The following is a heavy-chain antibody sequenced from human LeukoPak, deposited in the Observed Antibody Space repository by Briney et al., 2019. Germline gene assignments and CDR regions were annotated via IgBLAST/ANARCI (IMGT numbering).Heavy chain of an antibody. J-gene: IGHJ6*02. Sequence: SETLSLTCTVSGDSISNSSYYWGWFRQPPGKGLEWIGSIYYTGNTYYNPSLKSRVTISVDTSKNQFSLKLSSVTAADTAVYYCASGENYYYGMDVWGQGTTVTVSS. CDR1: GDSISNSSYY. D-gene: IGHD7-27*01. CDR2: IYYTGNT. CDR3: ASGENYYYGMDV. V-gene: IGHV4-39*07.